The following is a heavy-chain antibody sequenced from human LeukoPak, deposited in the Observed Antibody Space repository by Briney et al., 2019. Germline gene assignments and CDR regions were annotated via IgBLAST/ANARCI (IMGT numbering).Heavy chain of an antibody. D-gene: IGHD4-17*01. CDR1: GGSINSGSHY. V-gene: IGHV4-61*02. CDR3: AREFGYAVTSLDY. CDR2: IYTSGST. J-gene: IGHJ4*02. Sequence: SETLSLTCTVSGGSINSGSHYWSWIRQPAGKGLEWIGRIYTSGSTHYNPSLKSRVTISVDTSKNQFSLKLSSVTAADTAVYYCAREFGYAVTSLDYWGQGTLVTVSS.